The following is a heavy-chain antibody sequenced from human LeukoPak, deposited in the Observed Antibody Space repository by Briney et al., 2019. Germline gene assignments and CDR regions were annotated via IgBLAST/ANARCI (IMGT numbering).Heavy chain of an antibody. CDR1: GGSISSHY. D-gene: IGHD1-26*01. J-gene: IGHJ4*02. CDR3: ARADIVGATMTFDY. Sequence: PSKTLSLTCTVSGGSISSHYWSWIRQPPGKGLEWIGYIYYSGSTNYNPSLKSRVTISVDTFKNQFSLKLSSVTAADTAVYYCARADIVGATMTFDYWGQGTLVTVSS. V-gene: IGHV4-59*11. CDR2: IYYSGST.